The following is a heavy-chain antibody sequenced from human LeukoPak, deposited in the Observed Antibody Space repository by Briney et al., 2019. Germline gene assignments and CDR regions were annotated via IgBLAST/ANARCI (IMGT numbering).Heavy chain of an antibody. CDR3: ARAKEGGYGDYVLGEFDD. D-gene: IGHD4-17*01. V-gene: IGHV1-69*04. J-gene: IGHJ5*02. CDR2: IIPLLDIV. Sequence: SVKVSCKASGGTFTSYSFTWVRQAPGQGLEWMGRIIPLLDIVNYAQKFQGRVTIMADKSTSTAYMELSSLRSEDTAVYYCARAKEGGYGDYVLGEFDDWGQGTLVTVSS. CDR1: GGTFTSYS.